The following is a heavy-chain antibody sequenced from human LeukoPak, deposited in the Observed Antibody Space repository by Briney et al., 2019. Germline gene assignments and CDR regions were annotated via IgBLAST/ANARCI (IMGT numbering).Heavy chain of an antibody. Sequence: SETLSLTCTVAGGSISSYYWSWIRQSAGKGLEWIGRIYTSGSTNYNPSLKSGVTMSVDTSKNQFPLKRSSVTAADTAVYYCARHYGHYYAMDVWGQGTTVTVSS. CDR3: ARHYGHYYAMDV. CDR1: GGSISSYY. CDR2: IYTSGST. V-gene: IGHV4-4*07. J-gene: IGHJ6*02. D-gene: IGHD3-16*01.